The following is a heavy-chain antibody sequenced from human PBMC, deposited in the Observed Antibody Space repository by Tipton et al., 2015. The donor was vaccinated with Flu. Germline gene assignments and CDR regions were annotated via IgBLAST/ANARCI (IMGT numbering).Heavy chain of an antibody. CDR3: ARRRMAAGYDY. V-gene: IGHV6-1*01. CDR2: TYYRSKWYF. Sequence: GLVKPSQTLSLTCAISGDSVSRNTVSWNWFRQSPSRGLEWLGRTYYRSKWYFDFAVSVKSRITINPDTSSNQFSLQLSSVTPEDTAIYYCARRRMAAGYDYWGQGTLVTVSS. CDR1: GDSVSRNTVS. D-gene: IGHD5-24*01. J-gene: IGHJ4*02.